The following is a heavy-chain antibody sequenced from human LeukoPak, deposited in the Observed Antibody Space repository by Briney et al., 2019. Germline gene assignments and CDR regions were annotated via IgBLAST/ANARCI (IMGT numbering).Heavy chain of an antibody. Sequence: GGSLRLSCAASGLTFSNAWMSWVRQAPGEGLEWVAGISDSGGRTNYADSVKGRFTISRDNPKNTLYLQMNSLRAEDTAVYFCAKRGVVIRVILVGFHKEAYYFDSWGQGALVTVSS. CDR1: GLTFSNAW. V-gene: IGHV3-23*01. CDR2: ISDSGGRT. D-gene: IGHD3-22*01. J-gene: IGHJ4*02. CDR3: AKRGVVIRVILVGFHKEAYYFDS.